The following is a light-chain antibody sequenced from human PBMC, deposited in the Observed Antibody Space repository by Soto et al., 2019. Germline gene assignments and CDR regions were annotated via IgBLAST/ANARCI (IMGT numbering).Light chain of an antibody. CDR2: LGS. J-gene: IGKJ1*01. CDR3: MQPLHTPWT. V-gene: IGKV2-28*01. CDR1: QSLRQSNGYNY. Sequence: DSVLTQSPLSLPATPGEPGSISCRSSQSLRQSNGYNYLDWYLQKSGQAPQLLIYLGSTRASGVPDRFNGSGSGTDFTLKIRRVEAEDVGVYYCMQPLHTPWTFGQGTKVDIK.